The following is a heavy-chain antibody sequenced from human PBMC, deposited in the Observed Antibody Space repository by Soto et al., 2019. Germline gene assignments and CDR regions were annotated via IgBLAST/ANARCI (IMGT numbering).Heavy chain of an antibody. V-gene: IGHV3-30*18. CDR3: AKGGRSYRLYYFDY. D-gene: IGHD3-16*02. CDR2: MSYDGSNK. Sequence: PCGSLRLSCAPSGFTFSSYAMHWVRQAPGKGLEWVAVMSYDGSNKYYADSVKGRFTISRDNSKNTLYLQMNSLRAEDTAVYYCAKGGRSYRLYYFDYWGQGALVTVSS. CDR1: GFTFSSYA. J-gene: IGHJ4*02.